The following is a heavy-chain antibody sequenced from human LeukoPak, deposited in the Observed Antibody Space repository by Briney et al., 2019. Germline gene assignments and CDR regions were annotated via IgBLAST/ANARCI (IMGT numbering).Heavy chain of an antibody. Sequence: GASLRLSCAASGFTFSSYAISWVRQAPGKGLEWVSAISGSGGSTYYADSVKGRFTISRDNSKNTLYLQMNSLRAEDTAVYYCAKNYDSSGYRYYYYGMDVWGQGTTVTVSS. D-gene: IGHD3-22*01. V-gene: IGHV3-23*01. CDR1: GFTFSSYA. CDR2: ISGSGGST. J-gene: IGHJ6*02. CDR3: AKNYDSSGYRYYYYGMDV.